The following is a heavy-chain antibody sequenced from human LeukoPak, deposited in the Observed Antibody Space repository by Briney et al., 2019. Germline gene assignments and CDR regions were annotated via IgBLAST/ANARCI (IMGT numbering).Heavy chain of an antibody. Sequence: GGSLRLSCAVSGFTFSSYAMSWVRQAPGKGLEWVSVIYSGGGTFYADSVKGRFTISRDTSKNTLYLQMNSLRTEDTAVYYCARGGLYVNTAMIRHWYFHIWGRGTLVTVSS. CDR1: GFTFSSYA. D-gene: IGHD5-18*01. J-gene: IGHJ2*01. CDR3: ARGGLYVNTAMIRHWYFHI. CDR2: IYSGGGT. V-gene: IGHV3-53*01.